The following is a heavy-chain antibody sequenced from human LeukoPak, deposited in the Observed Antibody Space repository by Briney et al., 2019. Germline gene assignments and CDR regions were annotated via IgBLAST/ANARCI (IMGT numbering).Heavy chain of an antibody. J-gene: IGHJ3*01. Sequence: GGSLRLSCAASGFIFNTFWMNWVRLTPGKGLEWVAKINQDGGDMYYVDSVKGRFFVSRDNARNLVYLQMNSLRVDDTAVYYCARDFPGIGRGTFDFWGQGTIIIVSS. CDR2: INQDGGDM. D-gene: IGHD3-10*01. CDR3: ARDFPGIGRGTFDF. CDR1: GFIFNTFW. V-gene: IGHV3-7*03.